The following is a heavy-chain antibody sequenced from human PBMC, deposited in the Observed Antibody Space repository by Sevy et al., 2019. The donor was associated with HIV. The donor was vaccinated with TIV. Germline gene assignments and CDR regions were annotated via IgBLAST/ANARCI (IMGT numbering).Heavy chain of an antibody. CDR1: GFPFSYYW. CDR3: VADYSAGWAFGS. V-gene: IGHV3-7*03. Sequence: GGSLRLSCAASGFPFSYYWMHWVRQAPGKGLEWVATINQDESTKFYVDSMKGRFTVSRDNAKNPLYLLMNSLRAEDTAIYYCVADYSAGWAFGSWGQGTLVTVSS. J-gene: IGHJ5*02. CDR2: INQDESTK. D-gene: IGHD6-19*01.